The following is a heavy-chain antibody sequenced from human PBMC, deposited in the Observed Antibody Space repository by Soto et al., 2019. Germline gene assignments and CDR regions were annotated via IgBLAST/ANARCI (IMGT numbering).Heavy chain of an antibody. D-gene: IGHD2-2*01. CDR1: GGSISSYY. Sequence: SETLSLTCTVSGGSISSYYWSWIRQPPGKGLEWIGYIYYSGSTNYNPSLKSRVTISVDTSKNQFSLKLSSVTAADTAVYYCARYLASYYQGPGGMDVGGKGTTVTVSS. CDR2: IYYSGST. V-gene: IGHV4-59*01. J-gene: IGHJ6*04. CDR3: ARYLASYYQGPGGMDV.